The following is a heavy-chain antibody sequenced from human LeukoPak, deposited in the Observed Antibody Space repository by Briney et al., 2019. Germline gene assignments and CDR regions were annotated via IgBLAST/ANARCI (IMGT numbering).Heavy chain of an antibody. Sequence: ASVKVSCRASGYIFTSFYIHWVRQAPGQGLEWMGIINPNDASTNYAQKFQGRVTITADESTSTAYMELSSLRSEDTAVYYCASISGDLADYWGQGTLVTVSS. CDR2: INPNDAST. V-gene: IGHV1-46*01. D-gene: IGHD7-27*01. J-gene: IGHJ4*02. CDR3: ASISGDLADY. CDR1: GYIFTSFY.